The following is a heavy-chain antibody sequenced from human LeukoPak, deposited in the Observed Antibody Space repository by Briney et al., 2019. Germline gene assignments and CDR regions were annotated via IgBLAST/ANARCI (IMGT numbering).Heavy chain of an antibody. CDR3: AKKMSITAASQVDY. D-gene: IGHD1-20*01. Sequence: GGSLRLSCAASGFTFSTYAMSWVRQAPGKGLEWVSAISGSGGSTNYADSVKGRVTVSRDNSKSTLYLQMNSLRAEDTAVYYCAKKMSITAASQVDYWGQGTLVTVSS. J-gene: IGHJ4*02. CDR2: ISGSGGST. V-gene: IGHV3-23*01. CDR1: GFTFSTYA.